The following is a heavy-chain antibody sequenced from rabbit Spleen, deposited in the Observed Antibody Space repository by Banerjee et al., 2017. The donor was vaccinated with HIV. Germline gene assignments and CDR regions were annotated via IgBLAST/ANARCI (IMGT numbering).Heavy chain of an antibody. V-gene: IGHV1S40*01. J-gene: IGHJ3*01. Sequence: QSLEESGGDLVKPEGSLTLTCTASGFSFSRNYYMCWVRQAPGKGLEWIGCVDVGSSTFTYFASWAKGRFTISKTSSTTVTLQMTSLTAADTATYFCARDASSSGYYRDTRLDLWGPGTLVTVS. CDR3: ARDASSSGYYRDTRLDL. CDR1: GFSFSRNYY. CDR2: VDVGSSTFT. D-gene: IGHD1-1*01.